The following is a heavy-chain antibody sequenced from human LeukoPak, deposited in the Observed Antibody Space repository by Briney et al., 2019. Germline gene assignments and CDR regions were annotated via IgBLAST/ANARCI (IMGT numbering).Heavy chain of an antibody. CDR2: INHSGST. CDR3: ARGLALTD. Sequence: SETLSLTCAVYGGSFSGYYWSWIRQPPGKGPEWIGEINHSGSTNYNPSLKSRVTISVDTFKNQFSLKLSSVTAAGTAVYYCARGLALTDWGQGTLVTVSS. J-gene: IGHJ4*02. V-gene: IGHV4-34*01. CDR1: GGSFSGYY.